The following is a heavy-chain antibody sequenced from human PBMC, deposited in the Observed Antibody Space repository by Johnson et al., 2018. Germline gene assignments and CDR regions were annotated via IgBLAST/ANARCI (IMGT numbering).Heavy chain of an antibody. J-gene: IGHJ4*02. CDR2: IQYDGRNK. D-gene: IGHD3-10*01. Sequence: QVQLGESGGGVVQPGRSLRLSCAASGLTFRRYGFHWVRQAPGQGLEWVAVIQYDGRNKNYADSVKGRCTLSRDNSNNTLYLQMNSLRPEATAVYYCASEIIRGVIRGDGWGQGTLVTVSS. CDR1: GLTFRRYG. V-gene: IGHV3-30*03. CDR3: ASEIIRGVIRGDG.